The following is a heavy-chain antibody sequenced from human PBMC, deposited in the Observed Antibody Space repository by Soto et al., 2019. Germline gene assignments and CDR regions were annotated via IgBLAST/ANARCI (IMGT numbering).Heavy chain of an antibody. CDR1: GYNFNQYY. V-gene: IGHV1-46*02. CDR2: IKLRGGTT. J-gene: IGHJ4*02. Sequence: QVQLVQSGPEVRKPGASVRLSCATSGYNFNQYYIHWVRQAPGQGLEWLGIIKLRGGTTEYAHKFRGRGTVTGDTSTRTAYMELSSLRSEDTAVYFCARGPDDSDVPRWDHWGQGPLITVSS. D-gene: IGHD4-17*01. CDR3: ARGPDDSDVPRWDH.